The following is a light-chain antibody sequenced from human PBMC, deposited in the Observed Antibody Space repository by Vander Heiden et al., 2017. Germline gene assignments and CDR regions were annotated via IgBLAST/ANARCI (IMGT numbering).Light chain of an antibody. CDR2: LGS. V-gene: IGKV2-28*01. CDR1: QSLLHSNGYNY. CDR3: MQALQTPLT. J-gene: IGKJ4*01. Sequence: DIVMTQSPLSLPVTPGEPASISCRSSQSLLHSNGYNYLDWYLQKPGQSPQLLIYLGSNRASGVPDRFSGSGSGTDFTLKISRVEAEDVGVYYCMQALQTPLTFGGWTNVEI.